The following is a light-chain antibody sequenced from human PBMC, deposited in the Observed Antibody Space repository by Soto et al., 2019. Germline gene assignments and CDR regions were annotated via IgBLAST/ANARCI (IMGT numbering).Light chain of an antibody. CDR1: QNINNW. CDR2: DAS. CDR3: QQYYSSTWT. V-gene: IGKV1-5*01. Sequence: DIQMTQSPSTLSASIGDRVTITCRASQNINNWIAWYQQKPGKAPKFLIYDASTLQSGVPSRFSGSGSGTDFTLTISCLQSEDFATYYCQQYYSSTWTFGQGTKVDIK. J-gene: IGKJ1*01.